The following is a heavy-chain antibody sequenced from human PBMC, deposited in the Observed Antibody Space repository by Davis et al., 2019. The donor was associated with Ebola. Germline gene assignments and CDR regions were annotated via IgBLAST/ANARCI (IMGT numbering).Heavy chain of an antibody. J-gene: IGHJ4*02. D-gene: IGHD2-21*02. V-gene: IGHV1-2*02. CDR2: INPNSGGT. CDR3: ARSHIVVVTAFDY. CDR1: GYTFTGYY. Sequence: ASVKVSCKASGYTFTGYYMHWVRQAPGQGLEWMGWINPNSGGTNYAQKFQGRVTMTRDTSISTAYMELSRLRSDDTAVYYCARSHIVVVTAFDYWGQGTLVTVSS.